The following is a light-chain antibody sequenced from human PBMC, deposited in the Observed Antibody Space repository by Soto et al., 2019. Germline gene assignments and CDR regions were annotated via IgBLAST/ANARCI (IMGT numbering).Light chain of an antibody. CDR1: QSVTTY. CDR2: DAS. Sequence: EIVLTQSPDTLSLSPGERATLSCRASQSVTTYLAWYQQKPGQAPRLLIYDASNRATGIPARFSGSGSGTDFTLTISSLEPEDFAVYYCQQRSNWPPRISFGQGTRLEI. V-gene: IGKV3-11*01. CDR3: QQRSNWPPRIS. J-gene: IGKJ5*01.